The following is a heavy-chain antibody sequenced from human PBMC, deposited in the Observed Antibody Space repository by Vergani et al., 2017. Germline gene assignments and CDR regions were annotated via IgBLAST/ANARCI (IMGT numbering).Heavy chain of an antibody. CDR1: GFTFSSYS. CDR3: ARSCRDSISYTTRYYYYGMDV. J-gene: IGHJ6*02. CDR2: IISSSSTI. V-gene: IGHV3-48*01. D-gene: IGHD3-22*01. Sequence: EVQPVEAGGGLVQPGGSLRLSCAASGFTFSSYSKDWVRQAPGKGLEWFSYIISSSSTIYYADSVKGRSTISKDNAKNSLYLQMNSLRPEDTAVYYCARSCRDSISYTTRYYYYGMDVWSQGTTVTVSS.